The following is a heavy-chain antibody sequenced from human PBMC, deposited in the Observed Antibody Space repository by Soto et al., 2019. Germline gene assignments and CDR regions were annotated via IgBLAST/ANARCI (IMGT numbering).Heavy chain of an antibody. CDR2: INHSGSN. V-gene: IGHV4-34*01. J-gene: IGHJ3*02. CDR3: ARGGSNDWQVAFDI. CDR1: GGSFSTYY. D-gene: IGHD3-9*01. Sequence: QLQQWGAGLLKPSETLSLTCVVSGGSFSTYYYNWIRQSPGKGLEWIGEINHSGSNNYSPSLKSRVTMSLDTSKYHFSLKLTSVTAANTAVYYCARGGSNDWQVAFDIWGQGTMVTVSS.